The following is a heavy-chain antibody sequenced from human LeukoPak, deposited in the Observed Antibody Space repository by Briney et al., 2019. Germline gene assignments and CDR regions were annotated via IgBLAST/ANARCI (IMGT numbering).Heavy chain of an antibody. CDR1: GGSFSGYY. D-gene: IGHD6-13*01. Sequence: SETLSLTCGVSGGSFSGYYWTWIRQSPGKGLEWLGEIHYSGSINYNPSLKSRVTISVDTSKNQFSLKLSSVTAADTAVYYCARAGLGIATKFDPWGQGTLVTVSS. J-gene: IGHJ5*02. CDR2: IHYSGSI. V-gene: IGHV4-34*01. CDR3: ARAGLGIATKFDP.